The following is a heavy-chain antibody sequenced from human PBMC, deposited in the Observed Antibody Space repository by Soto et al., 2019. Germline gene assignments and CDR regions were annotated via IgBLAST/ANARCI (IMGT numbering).Heavy chain of an antibody. CDR2: IYYSGST. Sequence: SETLSLTCTVSGGSISSYYWSWIRQPPGKGLEWIGYIYYSGSTNYNPSLKSRVTISVDTSKNQFSLKLSSVTAADTAVYYCARAGGDPEYYYYGMDVWGQGTTVTVSS. CDR1: GGSISSYY. CDR3: ARAGGDPEYYYYGMDV. D-gene: IGHD3-16*01. V-gene: IGHV4-59*01. J-gene: IGHJ6*02.